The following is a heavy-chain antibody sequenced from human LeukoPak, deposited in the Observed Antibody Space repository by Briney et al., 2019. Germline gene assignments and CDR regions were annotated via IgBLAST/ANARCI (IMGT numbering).Heavy chain of an antibody. CDR3: ARDSGLGPTWHPFDH. CDR2: INPNSGGT. CDR1: GYTFIGYY. J-gene: IGHJ4*02. D-gene: IGHD1-26*01. V-gene: IGHV1-2*02. Sequence: ASVKVSCKASGYTFIGYYMHWVRQAPGQGLEWMGWINPNSGGTNYAQKFRGRVTMTRDTSISTAYMELSGLRSDDTAVYYCARDSGLGPTWHPFDHWGQGTPVTVSS.